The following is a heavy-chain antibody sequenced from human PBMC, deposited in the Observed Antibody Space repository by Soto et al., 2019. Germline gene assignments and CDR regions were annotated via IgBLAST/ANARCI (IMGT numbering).Heavy chain of an antibody. V-gene: IGHV3-7*01. CDR3: TRDWDY. Sequence: GGSLRLSCEVSGFIFCNYWMAWARQAPGKGLQWVAVIKQDGSETHYVDSVRGRFTISRDNAKNSLYLQMTSLRADDTAVYYCTRDWDYWGQGTLVTVSS. CDR2: IKQDGSET. J-gene: IGHJ4*02. CDR1: GFIFCNYW.